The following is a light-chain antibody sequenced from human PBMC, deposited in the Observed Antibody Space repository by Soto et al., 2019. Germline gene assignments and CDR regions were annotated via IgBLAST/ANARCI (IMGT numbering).Light chain of an antibody. CDR2: GAS. Sequence: ELALTQSPGSLSLSQGERATLACKTSQSSGSNFVAWYQQKPGQPPRLLIYGASTRATGIPARFSGSGSGTEFTLTISSLQSEDFAVYYCQQYNNWPRLTFGGGTKVDIK. CDR1: QSSGSN. CDR3: QQYNNWPRLT. V-gene: IGKV3-15*01. J-gene: IGKJ4*01.